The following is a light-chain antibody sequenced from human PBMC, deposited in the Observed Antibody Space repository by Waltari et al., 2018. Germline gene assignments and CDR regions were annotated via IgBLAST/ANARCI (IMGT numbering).Light chain of an antibody. CDR1: KLGDKY. V-gene: IGLV3-1*01. CDR2: QDS. J-gene: IGLJ2*01. Sequence: SYELTQPPSVSVSPGQTASITCSGDKLGDKYACWYQQRPGQSPVLVIYQDSKRPSGIPDRFSGSNSWNTATLTISGTQAMDEADYYCQAWDSSVVFGGGTKLTVL. CDR3: QAWDSSVV.